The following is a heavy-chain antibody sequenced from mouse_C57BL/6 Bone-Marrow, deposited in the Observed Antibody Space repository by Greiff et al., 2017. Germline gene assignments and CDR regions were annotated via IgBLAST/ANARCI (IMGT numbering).Heavy chain of an antibody. V-gene: IGHV3-6*01. CDR3: ARDPSYYSNYDY. D-gene: IGHD2-5*01. CDR2: ISYDGSN. Sequence: ESGPGLVKPSQSLSLTCSVTGYSITSGYYWNWIRQFPGNKLEWMGYISYDGSNNYNPSLKNRISITRDTSKNQFFLKLNSVTTEDTATYYCARDPSYYSNYDYWGQGTTLTVSS. J-gene: IGHJ2*01. CDR1: GYSITSGYY.